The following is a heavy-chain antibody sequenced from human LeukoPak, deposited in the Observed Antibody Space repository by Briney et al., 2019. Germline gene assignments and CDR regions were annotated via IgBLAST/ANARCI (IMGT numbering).Heavy chain of an antibody. D-gene: IGHD2-15*01. Sequence: GGSLRLSCAASGFTFSSYAMHWGRQAPRKGQEWGAVISYDGSNKYYADPVKGRFTISRDNSKNTLYLQMNSLRAEDTAVYYCARDAYCSGGSCYYQEGKLDYWGQGTLVTVSS. J-gene: IGHJ4*02. CDR1: GFTFSSYA. CDR3: ARDAYCSGGSCYYQEGKLDY. CDR2: ISYDGSNK. V-gene: IGHV3-30-3*01.